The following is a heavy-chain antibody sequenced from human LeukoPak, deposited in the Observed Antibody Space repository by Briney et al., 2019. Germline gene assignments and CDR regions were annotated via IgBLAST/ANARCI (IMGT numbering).Heavy chain of an antibody. CDR2: FDPEDGET. V-gene: IGHV1-24*01. D-gene: IGHD1-26*01. J-gene: IGHJ5*02. CDR3: ATGSGSYYYGWFDP. Sequence: ASVKVSCKASGYTLTELSMHWVRQAPGKGLEWMGGFDPEDGETIYAQKFQGRVTMTENTSTDTAYMELSSLRSEDTAVYYCATGSGSYYYGWFDPWGQGTLVTVSS. CDR1: GYTLTELS.